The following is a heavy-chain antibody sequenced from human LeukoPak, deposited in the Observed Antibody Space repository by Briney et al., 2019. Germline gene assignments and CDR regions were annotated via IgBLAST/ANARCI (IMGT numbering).Heavy chain of an antibody. CDR3: ERHSSSWYPDY. J-gene: IGHJ4*02. V-gene: IGHV4-59*08. CDR1: GGSIRSYY. Sequence: PSETLSLTCTVSGGSIRSYYWSWIRQPPGKGLEWIGYIHYTGSTNYNPSLKSRVTISVDTSKNQFSLQLSSVTATDTAVYFCERHSSSWYPDYWGQGTLVTVSS. D-gene: IGHD6-13*01. CDR2: IHYTGST.